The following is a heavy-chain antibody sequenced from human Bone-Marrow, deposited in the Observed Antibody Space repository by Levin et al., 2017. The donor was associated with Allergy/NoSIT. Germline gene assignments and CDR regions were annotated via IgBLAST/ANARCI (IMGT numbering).Heavy chain of an antibody. CDR1: GFSVSSNY. Sequence: GESLKISCAASGFSVSSNYMSWVRQAPGKGLEWVSVIYSGTITYYADSVKGRFTISRDNPKNTLHLQMNSLRAEDTAVYYCVRATSSSWPKNDAFDIWGQGTMVTVSS. CDR3: VRATSSSWPKNDAFDI. CDR2: IYSGTIT. V-gene: IGHV3-53*01. D-gene: IGHD6-13*01. J-gene: IGHJ3*02.